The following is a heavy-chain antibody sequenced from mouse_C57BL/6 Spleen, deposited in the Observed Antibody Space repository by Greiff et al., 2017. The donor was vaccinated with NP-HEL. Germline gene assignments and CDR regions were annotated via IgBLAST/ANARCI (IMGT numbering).Heavy chain of an antibody. Sequence: QVQLKQPGAELVMPGASVKLSCKASGYTFTSYWMHWVKQRPGQGLEWIGEIDPSDSYTNYNQKFKGKSTLTVDKSSSTAYMQLSSLTSEDSAVYYCAREGYDYGEGFAYWGQGTLVTVSA. D-gene: IGHD2-4*01. J-gene: IGHJ3*01. CDR1: GYTFTSYW. V-gene: IGHV1-69*01. CDR2: IDPSDSYT. CDR3: AREGYDYGEGFAY.